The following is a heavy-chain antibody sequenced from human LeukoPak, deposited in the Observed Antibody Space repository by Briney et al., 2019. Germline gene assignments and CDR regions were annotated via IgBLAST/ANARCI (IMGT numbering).Heavy chain of an antibody. CDR3: ASRGSGTDYQDDAFDI. CDR2: ISANNGKT. J-gene: IGHJ3*02. D-gene: IGHD3-10*01. V-gene: IGHV1-18*01. Sequence: ASVKVSCKASGYTFSRYGITWVRQAPGQGLEWMGWISANNGKTNYAQKLQDRVTMTTDTSTHTAYMELRSLRSDDTAVYYCASRGSGTDYQDDAFDIWGQGTMVTVSS. CDR1: GYTFSRYG.